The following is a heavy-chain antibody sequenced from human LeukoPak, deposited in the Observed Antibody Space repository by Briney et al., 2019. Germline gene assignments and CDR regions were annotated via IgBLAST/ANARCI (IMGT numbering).Heavy chain of an antibody. J-gene: IGHJ4*02. CDR3: ARAPGGSGRGCLDY. V-gene: IGHV3-7*01. CDR1: GFTFSSYW. D-gene: IGHD3-10*01. Sequence: GGSLRLSCAASGFTFSSYWMSWVRQAPGKGLEWVANIKQDGSEKYYVDSVKGRFTISRDNAKNSLYLQMNSLRAEDTAVYYCARAPGGSGRGCLDYWGQGTLVTVSS. CDR2: IKQDGSEK.